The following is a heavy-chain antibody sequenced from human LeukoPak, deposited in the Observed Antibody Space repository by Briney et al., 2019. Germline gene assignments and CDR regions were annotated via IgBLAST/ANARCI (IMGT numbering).Heavy chain of an antibody. Sequence: SETLSLTCAVYGGSFSGYYWSWIRQPPGKGLEWIGEINHSGSTNYNPSLKSRVTISVDTSKNQFSLKLSSVTAADTAVYYCARGTGTMIYWGRGTLVTVSS. CDR1: GGSFSGYY. CDR3: ARGTGTMIY. J-gene: IGHJ4*02. V-gene: IGHV4-34*01. D-gene: IGHD1-1*01. CDR2: INHSGST.